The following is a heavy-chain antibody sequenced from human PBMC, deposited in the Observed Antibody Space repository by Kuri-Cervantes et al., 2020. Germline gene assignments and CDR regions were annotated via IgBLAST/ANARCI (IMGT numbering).Heavy chain of an antibody. Sequence: GGSLRLSCAASGFSFSNYVMHWVRQAPGKGLEWVAVISYDGSNKYYADSVKGRFTISRHNSKNTLYLQMNSLRTDDTAVYYCARVGCSGGSCYMEYYYVDVWGKGTTVTVSS. CDR2: ISYDGSNK. D-gene: IGHD2-15*01. CDR1: GFSFSNYV. J-gene: IGHJ6*03. CDR3: ARVGCSGGSCYMEYYYVDV. V-gene: IGHV3-30*14.